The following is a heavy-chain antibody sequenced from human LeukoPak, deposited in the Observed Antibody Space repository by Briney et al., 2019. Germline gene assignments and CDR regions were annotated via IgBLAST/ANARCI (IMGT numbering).Heavy chain of an antibody. CDR1: GGTFSSFA. J-gene: IGHJ6*03. CDR2: IIPIFGTA. Sequence: VASVKVSCKASGGTFSSFALSWVRQAPGQGLEWMGGIIPIFGTANYAQKFQGGVTIYSDASTSTDYMELSSLRSEDTAVYYCARDVRVKQQLTIRGSDYFYYMDVWGNGTTVIVSS. V-gene: IGHV1-69*13. CDR3: ARDVRVKQQLTIRGSDYFYYMDV. D-gene: IGHD6-13*01.